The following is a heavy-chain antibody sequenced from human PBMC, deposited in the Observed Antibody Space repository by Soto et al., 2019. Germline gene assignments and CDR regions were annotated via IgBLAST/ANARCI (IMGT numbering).Heavy chain of an antibody. CDR3: ARDKGAGGYYENFDY. CDR1: GFTFSDYY. D-gene: IGHD3-22*01. V-gene: IGHV3-11*01. Sequence: LSCAASGFTFSDYYMSWIRQAPGKGLEWVSYISSSGSTIYYADSVKGRFTISRDNAKNSLYLQMNSLRAEDTAVYYCARDKGAGGYYENFDYWGQATLVTVSS. CDR2: ISSSGSTI. J-gene: IGHJ4*02.